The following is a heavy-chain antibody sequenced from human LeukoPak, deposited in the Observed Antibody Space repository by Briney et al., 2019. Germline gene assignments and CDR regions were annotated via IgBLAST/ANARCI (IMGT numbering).Heavy chain of an antibody. CDR2: MKEDGGEI. CDR3: ARDRGYSTFDY. Sequence: GGSLRLSCEASAFTFSSYWMSWVRQAPGKGLEWVANMKEDGGEINYVDSVKGRFTISRDNAKNSLFLQMNSMRVEDAAVYYCARDRGYSTFDYWGQGTLVTVSS. D-gene: IGHD4-23*01. J-gene: IGHJ4*02. V-gene: IGHV3-7*01. CDR1: AFTFSSYW.